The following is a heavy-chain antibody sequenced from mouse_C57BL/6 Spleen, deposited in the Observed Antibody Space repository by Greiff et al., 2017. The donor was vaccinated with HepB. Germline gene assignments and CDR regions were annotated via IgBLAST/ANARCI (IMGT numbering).Heavy chain of an antibody. J-gene: IGHJ2*01. CDR1: GYTFTSYW. Sequence: QVHVKQPGAELVKPGASVKMSCKASGYTFTSYWITWVKQRPGQGLEWIGDIYPGSGSTNYNEKFKSKATLTVDTSSSTAYMQLSSLTSEDSAVYYCAREELTGRFDYWGQGTTLTVSS. CDR2: IYPGSGST. D-gene: IGHD4-1*01. CDR3: AREELTGRFDY. V-gene: IGHV1-55*01.